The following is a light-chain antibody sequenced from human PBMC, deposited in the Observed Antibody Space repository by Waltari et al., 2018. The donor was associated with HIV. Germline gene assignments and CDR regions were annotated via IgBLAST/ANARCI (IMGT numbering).Light chain of an antibody. V-gene: IGKV3-15*01. CDR3: QQYNTWPVT. CDR1: RSVSSN. J-gene: IGKJ1*01. Sequence: EIVMTQSPATLSVSPGARATLSCRASRSVSSNVAWYQQKPGQAPRLLLYRAFTRATGVPAKFSGSAAGTEFTLTITSLQPEDFAVYYCQQYNTWPVTFGQGTTVEIK. CDR2: RAF.